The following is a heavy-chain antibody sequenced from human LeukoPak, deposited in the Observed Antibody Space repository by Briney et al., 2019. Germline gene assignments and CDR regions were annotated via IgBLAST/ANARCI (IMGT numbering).Heavy chain of an antibody. J-gene: IGHJ3*02. CDR3: ARPHRLAKGRAFDI. CDR1: GGSFSGYY. V-gene: IGHV4-34*01. D-gene: IGHD6-25*01. Sequence: SETLSLTCAVYGGSFSGYYWSWIRQPPGKGLEWIGNIYYSESTYYNPSLKSRVTISVDTSKNQFSLKLSSVTAADTAVYYCARPHRLAKGRAFDIWGQGTMVTVSS. CDR2: IYYSEST.